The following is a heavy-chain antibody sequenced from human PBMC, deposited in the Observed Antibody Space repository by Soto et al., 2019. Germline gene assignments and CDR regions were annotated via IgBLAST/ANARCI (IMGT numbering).Heavy chain of an antibody. D-gene: IGHD6-13*01. J-gene: IGHJ5*02. CDR1: GSTFTSYY. CDR2: INPSGGST. V-gene: IGHV1-46*01. Sequence: SVKVSCMASGSTFTSYYMHCVRQAPGQGLEWMGIINPSGGSTSYAQKFQGRVTMTRDTSTSTVYMELSSLRSEDTPVYYCARFVAAAGHNWFDPWGQGTLVTVSS. CDR3: ARFVAAAGHNWFDP.